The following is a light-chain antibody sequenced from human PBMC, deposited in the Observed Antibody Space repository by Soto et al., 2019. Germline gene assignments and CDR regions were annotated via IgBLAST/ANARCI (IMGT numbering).Light chain of an antibody. CDR1: QSVTSNY. CDR2: GAS. CDR3: QQYGSSPAT. Sequence: EIVLTQSPGTLSLSPGERATLSCRASQSVTSNYLAWYQQKPGQAPGLLIYGASSRATGIPDRFSGSGSGTDFTLTIRRLEPEDLAVYYCQQYGSSPATFGQGTKLEIK. J-gene: IGKJ2*01. V-gene: IGKV3-20*01.